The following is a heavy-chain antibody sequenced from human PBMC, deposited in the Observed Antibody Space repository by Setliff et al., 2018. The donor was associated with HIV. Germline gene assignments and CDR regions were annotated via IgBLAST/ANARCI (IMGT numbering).Heavy chain of an antibody. D-gene: IGHD3-3*01. V-gene: IGHV4-61*08. CDR2: IYYSGST. CDR3: ARKGGIQFLESYYMDV. J-gene: IGHJ6*03. Sequence: LSLTCNVSGGSINTGGYYWSWIRQHPGKGLEWIGYIYYSGSTNYNPSLKSRVTISVDTSKNQFSLKLSSVTAADTAVYYCARKGGIQFLESYYMDVWGKGTTVTVSS. CDR1: GGSINTGGYY.